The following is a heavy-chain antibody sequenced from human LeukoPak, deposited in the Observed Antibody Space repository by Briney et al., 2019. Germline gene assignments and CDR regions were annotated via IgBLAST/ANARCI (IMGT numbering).Heavy chain of an antibody. CDR2: MSATGYTG. J-gene: IGHJ3*01. V-gene: IGHV3-11*01. Sequence: GGSLRLSCEASRFTFSDYYMTWIRQAPGKGLEWGSDMSATGYTGFYADSVKGRFTISRDNAKTSLFLEMNSLRAEDTALYYCARVYSLSDAFDLWGQGTMVTVSS. CDR1: RFTFSDYY. D-gene: IGHD2-21*01. CDR3: ARVYSLSDAFDL.